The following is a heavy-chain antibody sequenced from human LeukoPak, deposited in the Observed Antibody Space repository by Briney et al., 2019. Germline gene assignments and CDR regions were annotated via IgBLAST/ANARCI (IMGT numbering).Heavy chain of an antibody. Sequence: ASVKVSCKASGYTFIGYYMHWVRQAPGQGLEWMGWINPNSGGTNYAQKFQGRVTMTRDTSISTAYMELSRLRSDDTAVYYCANTIAAAGLRDPNYYYGMDVWGQGTTVTVSS. CDR3: ANTIAAAGLRDPNYYYGMDV. D-gene: IGHD6-13*01. J-gene: IGHJ6*02. CDR1: GYTFIGYY. CDR2: INPNSGGT. V-gene: IGHV1-2*02.